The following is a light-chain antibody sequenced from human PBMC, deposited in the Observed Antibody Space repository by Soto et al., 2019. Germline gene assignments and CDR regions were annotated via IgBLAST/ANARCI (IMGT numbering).Light chain of an antibody. CDR2: GAY. Sequence: EILMTQSPATLSVSPGERATLSCRASQTVNYNLAWYQQRPGQAPRLLIYGAYTRATGIPARFSGSGSGTEFTLTISSLQSEDFAVYYCQQYNNWPPFTFGPGTKVDFK. V-gene: IGKV3-15*01. CDR1: QTVNYN. J-gene: IGKJ3*01. CDR3: QQYNNWPPFT.